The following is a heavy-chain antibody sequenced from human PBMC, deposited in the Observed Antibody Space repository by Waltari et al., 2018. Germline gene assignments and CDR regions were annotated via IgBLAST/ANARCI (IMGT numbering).Heavy chain of an antibody. V-gene: IGHV1-69*08. CDR1: GGTFSSYT. CDR3: AREYYSSGYYYDY. CDR2: IIPILGIA. Sequence: QVQLVQSGAEVKKPGSSVKVSCKASGGTFSSYTISWVRQAPGQGLEWMGRIIPILGIANNAQKLQGRVTFTADKSTSTAYMEVNSLRSEDTAVYYCAREYYSSGYYYDYWGQGTLVTVSS. D-gene: IGHD3-22*01. J-gene: IGHJ4*02.